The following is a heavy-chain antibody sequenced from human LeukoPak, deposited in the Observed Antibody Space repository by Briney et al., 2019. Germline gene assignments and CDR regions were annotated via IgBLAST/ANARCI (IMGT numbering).Heavy chain of an antibody. Sequence: ASVKVSCKASGYTFTSYDINWVRQATGQGLEWMGWMNPNSGNTGYAQKFQGRVTMTRNTSISTAYMELSSLRSEDTAVYYCARVLEMATIPVGDYYYYMDVWGKGTAVTISS. CDR1: GYTFTSYD. V-gene: IGHV1-8*01. D-gene: IGHD5-24*01. CDR3: ARVLEMATIPVGDYYYYMDV. CDR2: MNPNSGNT. J-gene: IGHJ6*03.